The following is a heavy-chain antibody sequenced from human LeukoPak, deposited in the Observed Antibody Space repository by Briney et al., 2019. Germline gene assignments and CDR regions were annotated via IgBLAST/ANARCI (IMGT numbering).Heavy chain of an antibody. CDR3: ARVLPAPNDY. Sequence: TSETLSLTCAVYGGSFSGYYWSWIRQPPGKGLEWIGEINHSGSTNYNPSLKSRVTISVDTSKNQFSLKLSSVTAADTAVYYCARVLPAPNDYWGQGTLVTVSS. CDR2: INHSGST. CDR1: GGSFSGYY. J-gene: IGHJ4*02. V-gene: IGHV4-34*01.